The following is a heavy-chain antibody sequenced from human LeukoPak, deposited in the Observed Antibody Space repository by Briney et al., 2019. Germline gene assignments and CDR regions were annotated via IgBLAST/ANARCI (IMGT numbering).Heavy chain of an antibody. Sequence: PGWSLRLSCATSGFTFSTYTMHWVRQAPGKGLEWMSVISYDGSNKYYADSVKGRFTISRDNSKNTLYLQMNSLRAEDTAVYYCARDAVDTANAVWGQGTTVTVSS. V-gene: IGHV3-30-3*01. J-gene: IGHJ6*02. CDR3: ARDAVDTANAV. D-gene: IGHD5-18*01. CDR2: ISYDGSNK. CDR1: GFTFSTYT.